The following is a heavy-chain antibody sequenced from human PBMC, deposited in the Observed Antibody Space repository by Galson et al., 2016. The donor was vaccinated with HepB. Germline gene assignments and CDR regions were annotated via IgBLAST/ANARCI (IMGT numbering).Heavy chain of an antibody. CDR2: IHYSGSS. CDR3: ARPLRATETTYWYFDL. D-gene: IGHD4-17*01. V-gene: IGHV4-39*01. CDR1: GGSISSSSYY. Sequence: EPLSLTCSVSGGSISSSSYYWGWIRQTPGKGLEWIGSIHYSGSSIYNPSLKSRVTISVDMSKNQFSLHLSSVTAADTGVYFCARPLRATETTYWYFDLWGRGTLVTVS. J-gene: IGHJ2*01.